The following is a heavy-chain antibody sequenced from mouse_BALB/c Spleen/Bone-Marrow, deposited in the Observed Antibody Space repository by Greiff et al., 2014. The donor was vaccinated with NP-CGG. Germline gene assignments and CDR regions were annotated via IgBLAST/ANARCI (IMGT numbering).Heavy chain of an antibody. CDR1: GYTFTSYW. Sequence: QVQLQQSGTDLVRPGASVKLSCKASGYTFTSYWINWVKQRPGQGLERIGNIYPSDSYTNYNQKFKDKATLTVDKSSSTAYMHLSSPTSEDSAVYYCTRDDGGFAYWGQGTLVTVSA. CDR2: IYPSDSYT. CDR3: TRDDGGFAY. V-gene: IGHV1-69*02. D-gene: IGHD1-1*02. J-gene: IGHJ3*01.